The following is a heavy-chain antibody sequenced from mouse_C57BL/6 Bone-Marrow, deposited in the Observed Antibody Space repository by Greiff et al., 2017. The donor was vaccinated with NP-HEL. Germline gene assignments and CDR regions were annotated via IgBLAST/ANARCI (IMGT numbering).Heavy chain of an antibody. CDR2: INPSSGYT. D-gene: IGHD1-1*01. Sequence: QVHVKQSGAELAKPGASVKLSCKASGYTFTSYWMHWVKQRPGQGLEWIGYINPSSGYTKYNQKFKDKATLTADKSSSTAYMQLSSLTYEDSAVYYCASLYYGSSYDYYFDYWGQGTTPTVSS. CDR1: GYTFTSYW. CDR3: ASLYYGSSYDYYFDY. V-gene: IGHV1-7*01. J-gene: IGHJ2*01.